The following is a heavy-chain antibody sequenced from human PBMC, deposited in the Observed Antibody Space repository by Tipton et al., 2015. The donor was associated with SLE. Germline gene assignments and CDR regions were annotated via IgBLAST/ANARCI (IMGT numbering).Heavy chain of an antibody. CDR3: ARKNSSGWSYAFDI. CDR2: IYYDGST. D-gene: IGHD6-19*01. V-gene: IGHV4-39*01. J-gene: IGHJ3*02. Sequence: LRLSCRVSGGSISSSRYYWGWIRQPPGKGLEWIATIYYDGSTYYNPSLKSRVNISVATSKNQFSLSLISVTATDTAVYFCARKNSSGWSYAFDIWGQGTMVTVSS. CDR1: GGSISSSRYY.